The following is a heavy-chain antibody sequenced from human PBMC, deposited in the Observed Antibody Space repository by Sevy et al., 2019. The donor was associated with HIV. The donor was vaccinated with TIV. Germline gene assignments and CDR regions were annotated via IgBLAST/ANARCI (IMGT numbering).Heavy chain of an antibody. J-gene: IGHJ2*01. CDR1: GFTFSDYY. D-gene: IGHD3-22*01. V-gene: IGHV3-11*01. CDR3: ARVEYDSSGSHWYFDL. CDR2: ISSSGSTI. Sequence: GGSLRLSCAASGFTFSDYYMSWIRQAPGKGLEWVSYISSSGSTIYYADSVKRRFTISRDNAKNSLYLQMNSLRAEDTAVYYCARVEYDSSGSHWYFDLWGRGTLVTVSS.